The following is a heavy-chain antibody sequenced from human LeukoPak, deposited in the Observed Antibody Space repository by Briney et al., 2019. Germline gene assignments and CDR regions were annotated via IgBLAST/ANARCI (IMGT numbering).Heavy chain of an antibody. CDR1: GFTFSSYA. J-gene: IGHJ4*02. D-gene: IGHD2-2*01. CDR2: ISYDGSNK. Sequence: PGGSLRLSCAASGFTFSSYAMHWVRQAPGKGLEWVAVISYDGSNKYYADSVKGRFTISRDNSKNTLYLQMNSLRTEDTALYYCAKEDCSSTSCYEFDYWGQGTLVTVSS. CDR3: AKEDCSSTSCYEFDY. V-gene: IGHV3-30*04.